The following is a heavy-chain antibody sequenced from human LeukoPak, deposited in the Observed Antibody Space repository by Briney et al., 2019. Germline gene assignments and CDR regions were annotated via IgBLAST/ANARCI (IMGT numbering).Heavy chain of an antibody. J-gene: IGHJ5*02. CDR2: IKQDGSEE. CDR3: ARDDCSSISCYHNWFDP. D-gene: IGHD2-2*01. CDR1: GFTFSSYW. Sequence: GGSLRLSCAASGFTFSSYWMGWVRQAPGKGLEWVANIKQDGSEEYYVDSVKGRFTISRDNAKNSLYLQMNSLRAEDTAVYYCARDDCSSISCYHNWFDPWGQGTLVTVSS. V-gene: IGHV3-7*01.